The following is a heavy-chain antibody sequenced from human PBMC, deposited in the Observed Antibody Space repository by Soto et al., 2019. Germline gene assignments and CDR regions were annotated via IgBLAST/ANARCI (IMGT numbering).Heavy chain of an antibody. Sequence: GGSLRLSCAGFGFTVCSNYMSWVGQGPGQWLEWVSVIYSGGSTYYADSVKGRFTISRDNSKNTLYLQMNSLRAEDTAVYYCARDGIETYYYYYGMDVWGQGT. V-gene: IGHV3-66*01. J-gene: IGHJ6*02. CDR1: GFTVCSNY. CDR3: ARDGIETYYYYYGMDV. D-gene: IGHD1-26*01. CDR2: IYSGGST.